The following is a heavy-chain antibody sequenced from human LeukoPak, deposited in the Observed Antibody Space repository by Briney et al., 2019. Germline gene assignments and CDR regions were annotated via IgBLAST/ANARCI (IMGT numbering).Heavy chain of an antibody. Sequence: GGSLRLSCAASGFTFGSYAMSWVRQAPGKGLEWVSAISGSGGGTYYADSVKGRFTIARDNSKNTLYLQMNSLRAEDTAVYYSEKAYYYGSGVYYYFNGGRGTLVTVSP. J-gene: IGHJ4*02. CDR1: GFTFGSYA. CDR3: EKAYYYGSGVYYYFN. D-gene: IGHD3-22*01. CDR2: ISGSGGGT. V-gene: IGHV3-23*01.